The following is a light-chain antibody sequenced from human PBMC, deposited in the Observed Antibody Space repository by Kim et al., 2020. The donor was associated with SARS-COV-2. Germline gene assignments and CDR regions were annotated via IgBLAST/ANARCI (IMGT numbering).Light chain of an antibody. CDR1: SSNVETNT. CDR2: SND. V-gene: IGLV1-44*01. Sequence: GQRVTLSCSGSSSNVETNTVNCDHQLTGTALKLLIYSNDQRHSGVPDRSSGSKSATSASLAISGLQSEDEADYYCAAWDDSLNGVLFGGGTKLTVL. J-gene: IGLJ2*01. CDR3: AAWDDSLNGVL.